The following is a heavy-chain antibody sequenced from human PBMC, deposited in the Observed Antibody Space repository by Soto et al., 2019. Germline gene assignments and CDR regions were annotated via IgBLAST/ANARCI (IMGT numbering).Heavy chain of an antibody. CDR2: IMPIFRTP. J-gene: IGHJ6*01. D-gene: IGHD2-2*01. Sequence: QVQLDQSGAEVKKPGSSVKLSCKASGGTFSNSAISWVRQAPGQGLEWMGGIMPIFRTPDYAQQFQARVTIPADEATSTAYRDLSGLKPDDTAVYYCARDKDRLQSGCNYYDILDFWGQGTTVTVSS. CDR3: ARDKDRLQSGCNYYDILDF. V-gene: IGHV1-69*12. CDR1: GGTFSNSA.